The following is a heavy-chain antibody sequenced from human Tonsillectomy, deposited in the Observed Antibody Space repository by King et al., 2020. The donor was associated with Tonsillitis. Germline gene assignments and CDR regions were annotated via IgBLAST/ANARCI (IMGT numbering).Heavy chain of an antibody. Sequence: VQLVESGGGLVKPGGSLRLSCAASGFTFSDYYMSWIRQAPGKGLEWVSYSSRSGSTIYYADSVKGRVTISRDNAKNSLYLQMNSLRAEDTAVYYCARTEIEWELLGAMDVWGQGTTVTVSS. V-gene: IGHV3-11*01. J-gene: IGHJ6*02. CDR1: GFTFSDYY. D-gene: IGHD1-26*01. CDR3: ARTEIEWELLGAMDV. CDR2: SSRSGSTI.